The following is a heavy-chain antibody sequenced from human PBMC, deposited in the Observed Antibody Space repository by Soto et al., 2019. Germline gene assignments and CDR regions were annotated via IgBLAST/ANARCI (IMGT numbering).Heavy chain of an antibody. CDR3: AKDPYYDFWSGYYFDV. V-gene: IGHV3-23*01. Sequence: PGGSLRLSCAASGFTFSSYAMSWVRQAPGKGLEWVSAISGSGGSTYYADSVKGRFTISRDNSKNTLYLQMNSLRAEDTAVYYCAKDPYYDFWSGYYFDVWGKGTTVTVSS. J-gene: IGHJ6*04. CDR1: GFTFSSYA. CDR2: ISGSGGST. D-gene: IGHD3-3*01.